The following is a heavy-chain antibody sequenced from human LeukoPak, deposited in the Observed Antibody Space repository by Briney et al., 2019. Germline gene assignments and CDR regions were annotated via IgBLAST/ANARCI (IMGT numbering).Heavy chain of an antibody. CDR2: ISPGDSET. CDR3: ARQRAYSGYDNFDY. D-gene: IGHD5-12*01. CDR1: GYSFITYW. V-gene: IGHV5-51*01. Sequence: GESLKISCKASGYSFITYWIGWVRQMPGKGPEWMGIISPGDSETRYSPSFQGQVTISADKSINTAYLQWGSLKASDTAMYYCARQRAYSGYDNFDYWGQGTLVTVSS. J-gene: IGHJ4*02.